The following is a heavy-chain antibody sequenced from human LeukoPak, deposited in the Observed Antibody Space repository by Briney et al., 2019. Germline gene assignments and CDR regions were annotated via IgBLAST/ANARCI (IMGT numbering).Heavy chain of an antibody. J-gene: IGHJ6*03. CDR3: ARVGYSYGLIYYYYYMDV. CDR2: MNPNSGNT. CDR1: GYTFTSYD. Sequence: ASVKVSCKASGYTFTSYDINWVRQATGQGLEWMGWMNPNSGNTGYALKFQGRVTMTRNTSISTAYMELSSLRSEDTAVYYCARVGYSYGLIYYYYYMDVWGKGTTDTVSS. D-gene: IGHD5-18*01. V-gene: IGHV1-8*01.